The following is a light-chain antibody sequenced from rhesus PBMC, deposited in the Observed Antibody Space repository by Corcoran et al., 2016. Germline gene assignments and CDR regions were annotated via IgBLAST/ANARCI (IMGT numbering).Light chain of an antibody. CDR3: QQGDSTPLT. J-gene: IGKJ4*01. Sequence: DIQMSQSPSSLSASLGDKVTITCRASQDISNALAWYQQKPGKAPQLRIYVVSNSGDGVPSRFRGRRSGTDFTLTISSLQPEDFATYYCQQGDSTPLTFGGGAKVDLK. V-gene: IGKV1-33*02. CDR2: VVS. CDR1: QDISNA.